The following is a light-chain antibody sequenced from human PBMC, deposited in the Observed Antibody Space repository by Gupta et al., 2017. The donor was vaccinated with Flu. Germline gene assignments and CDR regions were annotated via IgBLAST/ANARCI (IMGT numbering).Light chain of an antibody. Sequence: ATLSLSPGERATLSCRASQSISSALAWYKQKAGQAPRLLIYDASKRATGIPARFSGSGSGTDVNLTISRREPEEFAVYYCQQRNNWPPIAFGQGTRLEI. CDR3: QQRNNWPPIA. CDR1: QSISSA. J-gene: IGKJ5*01. V-gene: IGKV3-11*01. CDR2: DAS.